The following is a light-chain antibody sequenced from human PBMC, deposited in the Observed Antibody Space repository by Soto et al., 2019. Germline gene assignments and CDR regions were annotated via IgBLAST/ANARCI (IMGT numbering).Light chain of an antibody. CDR3: QQYGISPKT. CDR1: QSVNSLF. Sequence: EIVLTQSPGTLSLSPGERATLSCRASQSVNSLFFVLHQQKPGQDPRLLIYGTTNRAAGIPDRFSGSGSGTDFTLTISRLEPEESAVYFCQQYGISPKTFGQGTKVDIK. V-gene: IGKV3-20*01. CDR2: GTT. J-gene: IGKJ1*01.